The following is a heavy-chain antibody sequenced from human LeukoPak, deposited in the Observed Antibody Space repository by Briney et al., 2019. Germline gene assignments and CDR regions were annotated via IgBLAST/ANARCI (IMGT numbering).Heavy chain of an antibody. Sequence: ASVKVSCKASGGTFSSYAISWVRQAPGQGLEWMGGIIPIFGTANYAQKFQGRVTITADESTSTAYMELSSLRSEDTAVYYCARDGGGGWYTDDYWGQGTLVTVSS. CDR3: ARDGGGGWYTDDY. J-gene: IGHJ4*02. CDR1: GGTFSSYA. V-gene: IGHV1-69*13. CDR2: IIPIFGTA. D-gene: IGHD6-19*01.